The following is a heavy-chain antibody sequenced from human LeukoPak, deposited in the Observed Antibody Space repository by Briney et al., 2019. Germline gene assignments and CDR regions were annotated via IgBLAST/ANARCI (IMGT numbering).Heavy chain of an antibody. CDR1: GFTFSSYA. Sequence: GGSLRLSCAASGFTFSSYAMHWVRQAPGKGLEWVAIISYDGSNKYYADSVKGRFTISRDNSKNTLSLQMNSLRPEDTAVYFCGRATYTNYFDNWGQGTLVTVSS. D-gene: IGHD4-11*01. CDR3: GRATYTNYFDN. CDR2: ISYDGSNK. J-gene: IGHJ4*02. V-gene: IGHV3-30-3*01.